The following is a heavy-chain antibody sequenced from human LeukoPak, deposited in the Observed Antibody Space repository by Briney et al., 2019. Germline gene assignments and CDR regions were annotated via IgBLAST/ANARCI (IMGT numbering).Heavy chain of an antibody. J-gene: IGHJ6*03. V-gene: IGHV3-21*01. D-gene: IGHD2-2*01. CDR1: GFTFTTFS. Sequence: MTGGSLRLSCVAPGFTFTTFSMNWVRQAPGKGLEWIAPVSSSSSYFHYADSEKDRFIVSRDNANRPVALQMNSLRPNDTAVYFCAKKVGGGSSYQFIDAWGKGTTGILSS. CDR2: VSSSSSYF. CDR3: AKKVGGGSSYQFIDA.